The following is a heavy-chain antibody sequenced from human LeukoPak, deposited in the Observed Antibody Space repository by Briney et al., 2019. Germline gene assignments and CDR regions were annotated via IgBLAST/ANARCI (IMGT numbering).Heavy chain of an antibody. CDR3: ASPSSGREFYYYYGMDV. D-gene: IGHD6-19*01. CDR1: GGTFSSYA. CDR2: IIPIFGTA. J-gene: IGHJ6*02. Sequence: SATVSCKASGGTFSSYAISWVRQAPGQGLEWMGGIIPIFGTANYAQKFQGRVTITADESTSTAYMELSSLRSEDTAVYYCASPSSGREFYYYYGMDVWGQGTTVTVSS. V-gene: IGHV1-69*13.